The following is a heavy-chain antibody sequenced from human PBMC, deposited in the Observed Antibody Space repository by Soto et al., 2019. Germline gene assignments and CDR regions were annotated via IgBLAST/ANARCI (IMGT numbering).Heavy chain of an antibody. CDR3: ARGRW. J-gene: IGHJ4*02. V-gene: IGHV3-7*05. CDR2: IKEDGGQT. Sequence: EVQLVESGGGLVQPGGSLRLSCAASGCIFRNSWMSWVRQAPGKGLEWVANIKEDGGQTYYVDSVKGRFTISRDNAKNSLFLQMNNLRVDDAAVYYCARGRWWGQGNLVTVS. CDR1: GCIFRNSW. D-gene: IGHD3-3*01.